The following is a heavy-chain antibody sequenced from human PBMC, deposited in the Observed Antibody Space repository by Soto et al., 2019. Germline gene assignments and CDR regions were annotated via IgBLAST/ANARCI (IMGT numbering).Heavy chain of an antibody. J-gene: IGHJ6*02. CDR3: ARGPEIWEWDV. V-gene: IGHV4-30-4*01. CDR1: GGSISSGDYY. D-gene: IGHD3-3*01. Sequence: SETLSLTCTVSGGSISSGDYYWSWIRQPPGKGLEWIGYIYYSGSTYYNPSLKSRVTISVDTSKNQFSLKLSSVTAADTAVYYCARGPEIWEWDVWGQGTTVTVSS. CDR2: IYYSGST.